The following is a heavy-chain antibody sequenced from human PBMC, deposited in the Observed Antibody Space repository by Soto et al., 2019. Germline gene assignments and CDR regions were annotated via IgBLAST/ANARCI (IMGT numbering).Heavy chain of an antibody. CDR1: GFTFSSYE. CDR2: ISSSGSTI. Sequence: GGSLRLSCAASGFTFSSYEMNWVRQAPGKGLEWVSYISSSGSTIYYADSVKGRFTISRDNARNSLYLQMNSLRAEDTAVYYCARDHKGGYYYYGMDVWGQGTTVTVSS. CDR3: ARDHKGGYYYYGMDV. J-gene: IGHJ6*02. V-gene: IGHV3-48*03.